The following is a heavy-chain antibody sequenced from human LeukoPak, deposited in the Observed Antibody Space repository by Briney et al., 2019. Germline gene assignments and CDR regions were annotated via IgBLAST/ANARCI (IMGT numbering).Heavy chain of an antibody. D-gene: IGHD6-13*01. V-gene: IGHV4-59*01. CDR1: GGSIRSYY. Sequence: SETLSLTCTVSGGSIRSYYWSWIRQPPGKGLEWLAYIYYSGSTNYNPSLKSRVTISVDTSKNQFSLKLSSVTAADTAVYYCARVYYSNSYDYWYFDLWGRGTLVTVSS. J-gene: IGHJ2*01. CDR2: IYYSGST. CDR3: ARVYYSNSYDYWYFDL.